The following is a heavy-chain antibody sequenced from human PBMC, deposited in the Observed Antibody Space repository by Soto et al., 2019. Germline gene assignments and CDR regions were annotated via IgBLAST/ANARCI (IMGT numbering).Heavy chain of an antibody. V-gene: IGHV3-7*01. J-gene: IGHJ4*02. D-gene: IGHD1-26*01. CDR2: IKQDGGEK. CDR1: GFTFSRYW. CDR3: ASGRIVGATRPIGLDY. Sequence: PGGSLRLSCAASGFTSGFTFSRYWMSWVRQAPGKGLEWVANIKQDGGEKYYVDSVKGRFTISRDNAKNSLYLQMKSLRAEDTAVYYCASGRIVGATRPIGLDYGGQETLFTVS.